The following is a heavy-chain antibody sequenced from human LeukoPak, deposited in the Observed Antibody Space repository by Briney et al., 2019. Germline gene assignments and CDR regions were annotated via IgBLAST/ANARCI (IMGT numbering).Heavy chain of an antibody. CDR1: GYSFTTYW. J-gene: IGHJ4*02. CDR3: ARHISRSSPSSHFDY. V-gene: IGHV5-51*01. D-gene: IGHD6-6*01. CDR2: IYPGEANI. Sequence: GESLKISCQGSGYSFTTYWIGWVRQMPGKGLEWMGIIYPGEANIRYSPSFQEQVTISADKSLSTAYLQWSSLKASDPAMYYCARHISRSSPSSHFDYWGQGTLVTVSS.